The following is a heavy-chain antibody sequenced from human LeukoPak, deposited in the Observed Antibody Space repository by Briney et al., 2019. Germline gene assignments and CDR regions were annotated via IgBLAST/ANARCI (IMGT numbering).Heavy chain of an antibody. CDR2: IVPKFGST. V-gene: IGHV1-69*05. CDR1: GGTFSFYT. D-gene: IGHD3-16*02. J-gene: IGHJ1*01. CDR3: ARDNLAPSGVKYFHL. Sequence: ASVKVSCKASGGTFSFYTLNWVRQAPGQGLEWMGGIVPKFGSTNYAQKFHDRLSITTDESTTTAYMELSSLRSEDTALYYCARDNLAPSGVKYFHLWGSGTLVTVSS.